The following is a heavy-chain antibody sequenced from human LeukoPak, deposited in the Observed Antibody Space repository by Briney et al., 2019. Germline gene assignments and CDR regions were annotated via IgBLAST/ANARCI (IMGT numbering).Heavy chain of an antibody. J-gene: IGHJ4*02. D-gene: IGHD3-10*01. Sequence: GASVKVSCKASGGTFSSYTINWVRQAPGQGLEWMGWISAYNGNTNYAQKLQGRVTMTTDTSTSTAYMELGSLRSDDTAVYYCARVRWFGELLPYYFDYWGQGTLVTVSS. CDR3: ARVRWFGELLPYYFDY. CDR1: GGTFSSYT. V-gene: IGHV1-18*01. CDR2: ISAYNGNT.